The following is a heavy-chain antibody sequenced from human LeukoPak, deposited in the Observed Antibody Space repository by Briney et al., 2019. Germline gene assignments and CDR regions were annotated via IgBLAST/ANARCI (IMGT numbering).Heavy chain of an antibody. CDR1: GGSISSYY. CDR2: IYYSGST. CDR3: ARSSGIAAAGIDY. D-gene: IGHD6-13*01. V-gene: IGHV4-59*08. Sequence: RASETLSLTCTVSGGSISSYYWSWIRQPPGKGLEWIGYIYYSGSTNYNPSLKSRVTISVDTSKNQFSLKLSSVTAADTAVYYCARSSGIAAAGIDYWGQGTLVTVSS. J-gene: IGHJ4*02.